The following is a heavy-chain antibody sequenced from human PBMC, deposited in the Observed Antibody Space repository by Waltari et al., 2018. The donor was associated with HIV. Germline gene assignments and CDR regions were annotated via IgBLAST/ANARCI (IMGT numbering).Heavy chain of an antibody. CDR2: ISSSNINT. J-gene: IGHJ3*02. CDR3: VKEGYCSGGSCYSGSLDI. D-gene: IGHD2-15*01. Sequence: VSCKTSGYTFSSYGISWVRQAPGQGLEWMGWISSSNINTKYAQNFLGRVTMTTDTSTNTAYLELRSLRSDDTAVYYCVKEGYCSGGSCYSGSLDIWGQGTKVTVSS. V-gene: IGHV1-18*01. CDR1: GYTFSSYG.